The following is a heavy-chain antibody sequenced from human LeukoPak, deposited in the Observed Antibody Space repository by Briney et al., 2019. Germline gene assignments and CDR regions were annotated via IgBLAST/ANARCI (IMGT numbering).Heavy chain of an antibody. CDR2: IIPIFGTA. D-gene: IGHD6-19*01. CDR3: ARDREWSRVYQYMDV. J-gene: IGHJ6*04. CDR1: GGTFSSYA. V-gene: IGHV1-69*01. Sequence: GASVTVSCKASGGTFSSYAISWVRQAPGQGLEWMGGIIPIFGTANYAQKFQGRVTITADESTSTAYMELGSLRAEDTAVYYCARDREWSRVYQYMDVWGKGTTVTVSS.